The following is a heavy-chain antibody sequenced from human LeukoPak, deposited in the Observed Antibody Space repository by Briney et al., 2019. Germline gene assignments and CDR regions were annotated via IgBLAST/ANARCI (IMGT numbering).Heavy chain of an antibody. CDR1: GGTFSSYA. V-gene: IGHV1-69*13. CDR3: AGANYSSSSVGGYYYFGLDV. Sequence: ASVKVSCKASGGTFSSYAISWVRQAPGQGLEWMGGIIPIFGTANYAQKFQGRVTITADESTTTAYMELSSLRSEDTAVYYCAGANYSSSSVGGYYYFGLDVWGQGTTVTVSS. J-gene: IGHJ6*02. CDR2: IIPIFGTA. D-gene: IGHD6-6*01.